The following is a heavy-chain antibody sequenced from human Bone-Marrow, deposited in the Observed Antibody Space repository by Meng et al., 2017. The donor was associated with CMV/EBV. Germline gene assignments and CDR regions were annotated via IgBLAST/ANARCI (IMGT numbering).Heavy chain of an antibody. CDR1: GGTFSSYS. D-gene: IGHD6-13*01. CDR2: IIPIFGTA. CDR3: ARERPSGYSSSWYSYYYYGMDV. V-gene: IGHV1-69*05. J-gene: IGHJ6*02. Sequence: SVKVSCKTSGGTFSSYSVTWVRQAPGQGLEWVGGIIPIFGTANYAQKFQGRVTMTTDTSTSTAYMELRSLRSDDTAVYYCARERPSGYSSSWYSYYYYGMDVWGQGTTVTVSS.